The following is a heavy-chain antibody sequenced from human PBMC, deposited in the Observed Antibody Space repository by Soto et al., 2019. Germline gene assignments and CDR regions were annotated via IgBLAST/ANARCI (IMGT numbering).Heavy chain of an antibody. CDR1: GFTFSTYA. Sequence: QVQLVESGGGVVQPGRSLRLSCAASGFTFSTYAMHWVRQAPGKGLEWVAVISYDGTNKYYADSVKGRFTISRDNSKNTLYLQMNSLRAEDTAVYYCARVAAAGHFAYWGQGTLVTVSS. CDR2: ISYDGTNK. D-gene: IGHD6-13*01. V-gene: IGHV3-30-3*01. CDR3: ARVAAAGHFAY. J-gene: IGHJ4*02.